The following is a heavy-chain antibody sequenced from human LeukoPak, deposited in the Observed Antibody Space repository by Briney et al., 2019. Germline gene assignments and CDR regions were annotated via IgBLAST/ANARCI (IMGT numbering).Heavy chain of an antibody. J-gene: IGHJ5*02. V-gene: IGHV4-30-2*01. CDR3: ARGGGWFDT. CDR2: IYHGGSA. Sequence: SQTLSLTCVVSGGSISSSGYSWNWIRQPPGKALEYIGYIYHGGSAYYSPSLKSRATISIDRSNNKFSLSLTSVTAADTAVYYCARGGGWFDTWGQGTLVTVSS. CDR1: GGSISSSGYS. D-gene: IGHD2-15*01.